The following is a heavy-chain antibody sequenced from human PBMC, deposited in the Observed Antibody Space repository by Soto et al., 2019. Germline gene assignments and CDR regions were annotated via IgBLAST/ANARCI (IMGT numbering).Heavy chain of an antibody. Sequence: GGSLRLSCAASGFTFSSYSMNWVRQAPGKGLGWVSSISSSSSYIYYADSVKGRFTISRDNAKNSLYLQMNSLRAEDTAVYYCAKFGELLVVDAFDIWGQGTMVTVSS. CDR1: GFTFSSYS. V-gene: IGHV3-21*01. CDR2: ISSSSSYI. D-gene: IGHD3-10*01. J-gene: IGHJ3*02. CDR3: AKFGELLVVDAFDI.